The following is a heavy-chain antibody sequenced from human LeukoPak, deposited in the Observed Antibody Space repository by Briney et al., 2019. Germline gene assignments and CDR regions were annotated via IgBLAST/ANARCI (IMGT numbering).Heavy chain of an antibody. CDR2: ISYDGSNK. J-gene: IGHJ6*03. V-gene: IGHV3-30*18. CDR1: GFTFRSYA. D-gene: IGHD3-10*01. Sequence: PGRSLRLSCAASGFTFRSYAMHWVRQAPGKGLEWVAVISYDGSNKYFGDSVKGRFTISRDNSKNTLYLQVDSLRAEDTAIYYCAKAVTSDYHSLYYNYYMDVWGKGTTVTVSS. CDR3: AKAVTSDYHSLYYNYYMDV.